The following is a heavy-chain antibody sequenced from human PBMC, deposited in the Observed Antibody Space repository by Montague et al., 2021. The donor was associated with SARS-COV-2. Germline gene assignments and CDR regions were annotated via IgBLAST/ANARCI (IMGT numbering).Heavy chain of an antibody. D-gene: IGHD3-10*01. J-gene: IGHJ5*02. CDR2: IYNSGST. CDR3: ARSAMIRGVFTSWFDP. V-gene: IGHV4-39*01. CDR1: GGSITSSSYY. Sequence: SETLSLTCSVSGGSITSSSYYWGWIRQSPDKGLEWIGHIYNSGSTYSNPSLKSRVTISVDTSKNQLSLRLTSVTASDTAIYYCARSAMIRGVFTSWFDPWGQGTMVTVSS.